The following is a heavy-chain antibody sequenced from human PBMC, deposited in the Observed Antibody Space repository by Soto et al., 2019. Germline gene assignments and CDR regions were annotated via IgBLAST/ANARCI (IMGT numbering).Heavy chain of an antibody. Sequence: QVQLQQWGAGLLKPSETLSLTCAVYGGSLSGYYWSWIRQPPGKGLEWIGEINRSGSTNYIPSLKCRVSISVDTSKTQFSLKLSSVTAADTAVYYCARGLLGGAATWGQGTLVTVSS. CDR3: ARGLLGGAAT. CDR1: GGSLSGYY. D-gene: IGHD3-16*01. J-gene: IGHJ5*02. CDR2: INRSGST. V-gene: IGHV4-34*01.